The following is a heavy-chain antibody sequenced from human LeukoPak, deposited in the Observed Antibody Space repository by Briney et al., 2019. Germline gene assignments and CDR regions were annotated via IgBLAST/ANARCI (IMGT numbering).Heavy chain of an antibody. Sequence: PGGSLRLSCAASGFTFSSYWMHWVRQAPGKGLVWVSRINSGGSSTAYADSVKGRFTISRDNAKNSLYLQMNSLRAEDTAVYYCARKSYGTGGFDYWGQGTLVTVSS. D-gene: IGHD3-10*01. J-gene: IGHJ4*02. CDR2: INSGGSST. CDR3: ARKSYGTGGFDY. CDR1: GFTFSSYW. V-gene: IGHV3-74*01.